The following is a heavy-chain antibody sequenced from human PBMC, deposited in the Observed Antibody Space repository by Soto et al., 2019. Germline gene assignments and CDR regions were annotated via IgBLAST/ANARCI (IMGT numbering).Heavy chain of an antibody. CDR3: ARDHTLSGAGVFDI. J-gene: IGHJ3*02. Sequence: DVQLVESGGGLVQPGGSLRLSCAASGFTVSDNYMNWVRQAPGKGLEWVSVFYSVSSSDYADSVKGRFTISRDNSKNTLYLHMNSLRTDDTAVYYCARDHTLSGAGVFDIWGQGTMVTVSS. V-gene: IGHV3-66*01. D-gene: IGHD2-8*01. CDR1: GFTVSDNY. CDR2: FYSVSSS.